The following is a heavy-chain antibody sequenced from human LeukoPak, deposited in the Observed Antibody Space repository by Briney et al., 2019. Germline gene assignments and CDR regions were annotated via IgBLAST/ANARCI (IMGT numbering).Heavy chain of an antibody. Sequence: GGSLRLSCAASGFTFSSYWMHWVRQAPGKGLVWVSRINGGGSSTSYADSVKGRFTISRDSAKNTLSLQMNSLRAEGTAVYYCVRGGSFSSASFDYWGQGTLVTVSS. J-gene: IGHJ4*02. CDR1: GFTFSSYW. CDR2: INGGGSST. D-gene: IGHD1-26*01. CDR3: VRGGSFSSASFDY. V-gene: IGHV3-74*01.